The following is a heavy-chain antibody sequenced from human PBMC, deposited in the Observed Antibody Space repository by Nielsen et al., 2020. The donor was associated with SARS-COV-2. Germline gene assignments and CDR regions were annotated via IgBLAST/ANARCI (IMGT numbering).Heavy chain of an antibody. J-gene: IGHJ6*03. Sequence: GESLKISCATSGFTFSSHALHWVRQAPGKGLQWMAIISYDGTEHYADSVKGRFTISRDNSKNTLYLQMNSLRAEDTAVYYCARDNMITFGGVIVTDYYYYYMDVWGKGTTVTVSS. V-gene: IGHV3-30*04. CDR3: ARDNMITFGGVIVTDYYYYYMDV. D-gene: IGHD3-16*02. CDR2: ISYDGTE. CDR1: GFTFSSHA.